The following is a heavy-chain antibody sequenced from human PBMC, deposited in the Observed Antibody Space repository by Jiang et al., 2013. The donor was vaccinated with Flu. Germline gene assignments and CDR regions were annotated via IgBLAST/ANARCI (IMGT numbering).Heavy chain of an antibody. CDR3: ARVRGLGGFPEEFIAVAGHGWYFDL. V-gene: IGHV1-18*01. CDR1: GYTFTSYG. CDR2: ISAYNGNT. J-gene: IGHJ2*01. D-gene: IGHD6-19*01. Sequence: SVKVSCKASGYTFTSYGISWVRQAPGQGLEWMGWISAYNGNTNYAQKLQGRVTMTTDTSTSTAYMELRSLRSDDTAVYYCARVRGLGGFPEEFIAVAGHGWYFDLWGRGTLVTVSS.